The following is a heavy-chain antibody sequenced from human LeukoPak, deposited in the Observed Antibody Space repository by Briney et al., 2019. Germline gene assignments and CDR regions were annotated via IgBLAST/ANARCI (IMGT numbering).Heavy chain of an antibody. V-gene: IGHV4-59*08. J-gene: IGHJ4*02. D-gene: IGHD6-19*01. CDR2: IYYSGST. CDR1: GGSMSPYH. CDR3: ARAVSGRFDY. Sequence: PSETLSLTCTVSGGSMSPYHWGWIRQPPGKGLEWTGYIYYSGSTNYNPSLKSRVTITVDTSKNQFSLKLSSVTAADTAIYYCARAVSGRFDYWGQGTLVTVSS.